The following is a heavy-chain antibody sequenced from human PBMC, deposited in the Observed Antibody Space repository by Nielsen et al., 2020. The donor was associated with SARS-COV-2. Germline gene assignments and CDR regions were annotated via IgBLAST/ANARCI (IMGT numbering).Heavy chain of an antibody. V-gene: IGHV3-30*04. CDR3: ARARGGSYYYGMDV. D-gene: IGHD3-16*01. Sequence: PGKGLEWVAVISYDGSNKYYADSVKGRFTISRDNSKNTLYLQMNSLRAEDTAVYYCARARGGSYYYGMDVWGQGTTVTVSS. J-gene: IGHJ6*02. CDR2: ISYDGSNK.